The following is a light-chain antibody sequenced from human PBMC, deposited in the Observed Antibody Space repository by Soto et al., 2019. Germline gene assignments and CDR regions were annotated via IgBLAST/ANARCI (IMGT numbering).Light chain of an antibody. Sequence: EIVLTQSPGTLSLSPGERATLSCRASQSVSSHYLAWYQQIPGQAPRLLIYRASSRAAGIPDRFSGSGCGTDFTLTISRLEPEDFAVYYCQQYGRSPYTFGQGTKLEIK. CDR1: QSVSSHY. CDR2: RAS. J-gene: IGKJ2*01. CDR3: QQYGRSPYT. V-gene: IGKV3-20*01.